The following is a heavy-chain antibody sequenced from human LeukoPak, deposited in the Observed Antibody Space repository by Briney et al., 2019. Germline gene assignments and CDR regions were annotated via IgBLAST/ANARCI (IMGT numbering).Heavy chain of an antibody. V-gene: IGHV1-2*06. D-gene: IGHD3-22*01. Sequence: ASVNVSCKASGYTFTGYYMHWVRQAPGQGLEWMGRINPNSGGTNYAQKFQGRVTMTRDTSISTAYMELSRLRSDDTAVYYCATSRKYYYDSSGYSSSDAFDIWGQGTMVTVSS. CDR1: GYTFTGYY. J-gene: IGHJ3*02. CDR2: INPNSGGT. CDR3: ATSRKYYYDSSGYSSSDAFDI.